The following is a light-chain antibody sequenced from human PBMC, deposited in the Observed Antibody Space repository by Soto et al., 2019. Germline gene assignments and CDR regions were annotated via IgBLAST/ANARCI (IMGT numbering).Light chain of an antibody. CDR2: DVS. Sequence: QAVVTQPASVSGSPGQSITISCTGTSSDVGGYNYVSWYQHHPGKAPKLMIYDVSNRPSGVSNRFSGSKSGNTASLTISGLQAEDEADYYCSSYTTSGTVVFGGGTKLTVL. V-gene: IGLV2-14*03. J-gene: IGLJ2*01. CDR1: SSDVGGYNY. CDR3: SSYTTSGTVV.